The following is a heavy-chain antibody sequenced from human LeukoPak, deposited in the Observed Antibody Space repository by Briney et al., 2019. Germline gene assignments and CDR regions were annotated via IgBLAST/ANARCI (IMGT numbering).Heavy chain of an antibody. CDR1: GASISNYY. D-gene: IGHD6-6*01. Sequence: SETLSLTCTVSGASISNYYWTWIRKPPGKGLEWIGYIYTSGSANYNPSLKSRVTISVDTSNNQFSLKLSSVTAADTAVYYCARQSVAAYYRPDDWGQGILATVSS. V-gene: IGHV4-4*09. CDR3: ARQSVAAYYRPDD. CDR2: IYTSGSA. J-gene: IGHJ4*02.